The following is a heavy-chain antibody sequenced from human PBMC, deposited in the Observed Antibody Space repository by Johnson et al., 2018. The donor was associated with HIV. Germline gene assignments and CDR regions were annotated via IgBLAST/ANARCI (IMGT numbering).Heavy chain of an antibody. V-gene: IGHV3-30-3*01. CDR2: ISYDGSNK. D-gene: IGHD6-19*01. CDR1: GFTFSSYA. Sequence: QVQLVESGGGVVQPGRSLRLSCAASGFTFSSYAMHLVRQAPGKGLEWVAVISYDGSNKYYADSVKGRFTISRDNSKNTLYLQMNSLGAEDTAVYYCASCGRYSSGRGAFDIWVQGTMVTVSS. J-gene: IGHJ3*02. CDR3: ASCGRYSSGRGAFDI.